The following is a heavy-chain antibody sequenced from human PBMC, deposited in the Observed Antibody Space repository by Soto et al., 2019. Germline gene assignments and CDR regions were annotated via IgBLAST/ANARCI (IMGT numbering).Heavy chain of an antibody. Sequence: EVQLLESGGGLVQPGGSLRLSCAASGFMFSIYAMNWVRQSPGKGLEWVSGISGSGGSTYYADSVKGRLTISRDNSKNPLYLHMNRLRAEDTAVYYCAKDRIVLVPAAYVFDIWGQGTMVTVSS. J-gene: IGHJ3*02. CDR2: ISGSGGST. D-gene: IGHD2-2*01. CDR3: AKDRIVLVPAAYVFDI. V-gene: IGHV3-23*01. CDR1: GFMFSIYA.